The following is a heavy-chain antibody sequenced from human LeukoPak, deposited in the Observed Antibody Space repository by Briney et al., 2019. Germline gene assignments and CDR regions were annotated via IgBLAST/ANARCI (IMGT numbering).Heavy chain of an antibody. CDR1: GFTFSSYA. CDR3: AKVGVGGYCSSTSCRKYYFDY. J-gene: IGHJ4*02. V-gene: IGHV3-23*01. CDR2: ISGSGGST. D-gene: IGHD2-2*01. Sequence: GSLRLSCAASGFTFSSYAMSWVRQAPGKGLEWVSAISGSGGSTYYADSVKGRFTISRDNSKNTLYLQMNSLRAEDTAVYYCAKVGVGGYCSSTSCRKYYFDYWGQGTLVTVSS.